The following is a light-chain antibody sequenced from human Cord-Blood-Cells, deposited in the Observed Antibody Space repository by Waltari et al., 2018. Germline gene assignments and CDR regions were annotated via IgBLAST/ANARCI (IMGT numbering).Light chain of an antibody. CDR3: QQSYSTPYT. CDR2: AAS. V-gene: IGKV1-39*01. Sequence: DIQMTKSPSYLSESVGDRVTITCRASQSISSYLNWYQQKPGKAPKLLIYAASSLQSGVPSRFSGSGSGTDFTLTISSLQPEDFATYYCQQSYSTPYTFGQGTKLEIK. J-gene: IGKJ2*01. CDR1: QSISSY.